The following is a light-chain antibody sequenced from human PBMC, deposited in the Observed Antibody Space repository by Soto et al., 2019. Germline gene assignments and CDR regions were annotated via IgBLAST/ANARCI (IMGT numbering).Light chain of an antibody. J-gene: IGKJ1*01. CDR2: NAF. V-gene: IGKV1-5*01. CDR1: LSISGW. CDR3: QQYNSYPWT. Sequence: DLQLTQSPSTLSASIGDTVTITCRASLSISGWLAWYQQAPGKAPKLLIFNAFTLQRGVPSRFRGGGSGTEFTLTISSLHPDDSAIYYCQQYNSYPWTFGLGTKVEI.